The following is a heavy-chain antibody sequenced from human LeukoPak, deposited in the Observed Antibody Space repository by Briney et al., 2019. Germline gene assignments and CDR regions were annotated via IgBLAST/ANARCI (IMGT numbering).Heavy chain of an antibody. D-gene: IGHD3-16*02. CDR2: IWYDGSNK. CDR3: AIIYDYLWGSFRPLDY. Sequence: PGGSLRLSCAASGFIFSSYGMHWVRQAPGKGLEWVSIIWYDGSNKYYADSVKGRFTISRDNSKNTLYLQMNSLSAEDTAVYYCAIIYDYLWGSFRPLDYWGQGTLVTVSS. J-gene: IGHJ4*02. CDR1: GFIFSSYG. V-gene: IGHV3-33*01.